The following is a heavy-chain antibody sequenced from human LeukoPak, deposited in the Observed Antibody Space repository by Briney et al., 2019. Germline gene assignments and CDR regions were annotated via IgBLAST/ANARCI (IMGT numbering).Heavy chain of an antibody. V-gene: IGHV4-34*01. CDR2: IKHSGST. D-gene: IGHD3-3*01. J-gene: IGHJ5*02. Sequence: SETLSLTCAVYGGSFSGYYWSWIRQPPGKGLEWIGEIKHSGSTNYNPSLKSRVTISVDTSKNQFSLKLSSVTAADTAVYYCARRGGYDFWSGNFGNWFDPWGQGTLVTVSS. CDR1: GGSFSGYY. CDR3: ARRGGYDFWSGNFGNWFDP.